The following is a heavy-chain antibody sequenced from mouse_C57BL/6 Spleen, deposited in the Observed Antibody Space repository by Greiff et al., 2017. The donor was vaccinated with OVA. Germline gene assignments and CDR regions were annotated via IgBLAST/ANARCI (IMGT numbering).Heavy chain of an antibody. CDR3: ARRNLLWLLNWYFDV. V-gene: IGHV1-26*01. Sequence: EVQLQQSGPELVKPGASVKISCKASGYTFTDYYMNWVKQSHGKSLEWIGDINPNNGGTSYNQKFKGKATLTVDKSSSTAYMELRSLTSEDSAVYYCARRNLLWLLNWYFDVWGTGTTVTVSS. CDR2: INPNNGGT. CDR1: GYTFTDYY. J-gene: IGHJ1*03. D-gene: IGHD2-2*01.